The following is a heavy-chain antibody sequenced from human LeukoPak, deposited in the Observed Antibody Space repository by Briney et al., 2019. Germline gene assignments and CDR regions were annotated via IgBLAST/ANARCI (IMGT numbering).Heavy chain of an antibody. J-gene: IGHJ4*02. CDR3: ARDGIAAADY. V-gene: IGHV3-21*01. D-gene: IGHD6-13*01. CDR2: ISSSSSYI. Sequence: GSLRLSCAASGFTFSSYSMNWVRQAPGKGLEWVSSISSSSSYIYYADSVKGRFTISRDNARNSLYLQMNSLRAEDTAVYYCARDGIAAADYWGQGTLVTVSS. CDR1: GFTFSSYS.